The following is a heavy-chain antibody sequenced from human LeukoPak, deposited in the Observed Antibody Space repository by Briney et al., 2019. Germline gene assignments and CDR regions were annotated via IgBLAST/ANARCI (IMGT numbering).Heavy chain of an antibody. D-gene: IGHD3-9*01. CDR3: ARVGGNYDILTGFDY. V-gene: IGHV4-31*03. J-gene: IGHJ4*02. CDR2: IYYSGST. CDR1: GGSISSGGYY. Sequence: SQTLSLTCTVSGGSISSGGYYWSWIRQHPGKGLEWIGYIYYSGSTYYNPSLKSRVTISVDTSKNQFSLKLSSVTAADTAVYYCARVGGNYDILTGFDYWGQGTLVTVSS.